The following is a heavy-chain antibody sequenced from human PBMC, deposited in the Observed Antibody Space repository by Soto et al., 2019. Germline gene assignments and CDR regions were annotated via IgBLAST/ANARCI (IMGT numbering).Heavy chain of an antibody. CDR2: IYYSGST. J-gene: IGHJ2*01. CDR1: GGSISSSSYY. CDR3: ARRPADVLYQLLYWYFDL. Sequence: QLQLQESGPGLVKPSETLSLTCTVSGGSISSSSYYWGWIRQPPGKGLEWIGSIYYSGSTYYNPSLKSRVTISVDTSKNQFSLKLSSVTAADTAVYYCARRPADVLYQLLYWYFDLWGRGTLVTVSS. D-gene: IGHD2-2*01. V-gene: IGHV4-39*01.